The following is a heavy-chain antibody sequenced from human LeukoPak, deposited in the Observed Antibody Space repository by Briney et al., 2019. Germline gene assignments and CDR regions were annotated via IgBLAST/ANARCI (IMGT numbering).Heavy chain of an antibody. CDR3: ARGGGFSDYDFDR. CDR2: INSDGSSI. Sequence: PGGSLRLSCAASGFTFSSYWMHWVRQAPGEGLVWGSRINSDGSSITYADSVKGRFTISRDNAKNTLYLQMNRLTVEDTAASYCARGGGFSDYDFDRWGQGTLVTVSS. D-gene: IGHD5-12*01. CDR1: GFTFSSYW. V-gene: IGHV3-74*03. J-gene: IGHJ4*02.